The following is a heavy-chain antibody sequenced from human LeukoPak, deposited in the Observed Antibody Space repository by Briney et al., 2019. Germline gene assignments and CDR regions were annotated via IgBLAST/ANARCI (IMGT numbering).Heavy chain of an antibody. CDR2: INHSGST. CDR3: ANRRDGYNYNY. V-gene: IGHV4-34*01. D-gene: IGHD5-24*01. CDR1: GGSFSGYY. J-gene: IGHJ4*02. Sequence: PSETLSLTXAVYGGSFSGYYWSWIRQPPGKGLEWIGEINHSGSTNYNPSLKSRVTISVDTSKNQFSLKLSSVTAADTAVYYCANRRDGYNYNYWGQGTLVTVSS.